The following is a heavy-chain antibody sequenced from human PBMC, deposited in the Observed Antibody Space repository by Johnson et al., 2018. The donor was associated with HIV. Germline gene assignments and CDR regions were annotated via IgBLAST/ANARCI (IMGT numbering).Heavy chain of an antibody. CDR1: GFSFSNFG. V-gene: IGHV3-30*02. CDR3: ARGVGPSAFYI. J-gene: IGHJ3*02. CDR2: IKYDGRNE. Sequence: QVQLVESVGGVVQRGGSLRLSCAASGFSFSNFGIHWVRQAPGKGLEWVAFIKYDGRNEYYADSVKGRFTISRDNSKNTVYLQMNSLRAEDTAVYYYARGVGPSAFYIWGQGTMVTVSS. D-gene: IGHD1-26*01.